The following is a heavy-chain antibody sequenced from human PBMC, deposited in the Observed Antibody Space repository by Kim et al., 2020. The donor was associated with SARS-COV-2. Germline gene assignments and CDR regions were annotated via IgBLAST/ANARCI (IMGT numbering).Heavy chain of an antibody. CDR1: GYTFTSYD. D-gene: IGHD3-3*01. Sequence: ASVKVSCKASGYTFTSYDINWVRQATGQGLEWMGWMNPNSGNTGYAQKFQGRVTMTRNTSISTAYMELSSLRSEDTAVYYCARIGGYDFWSGDGYYYYGMDVWGQGTTVTVSS. J-gene: IGHJ6*02. CDR3: ARIGGYDFWSGDGYYYYGMDV. CDR2: MNPNSGNT. V-gene: IGHV1-8*01.